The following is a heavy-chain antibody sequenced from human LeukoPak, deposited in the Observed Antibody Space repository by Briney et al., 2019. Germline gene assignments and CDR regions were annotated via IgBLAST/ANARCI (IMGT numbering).Heavy chain of an antibody. Sequence: ASVKVSCKASGYTFTGYYMHWVRQAPGQGLEWMGWINPNSGGTNYAQKFQGRVTMTRDTSISTAYMELSRLRSDDTAVYYCARDLEYNYYGSGSSIDYWGQGTLVTVSS. CDR3: ARDLEYNYYGSGSSIDY. CDR2: INPNSGGT. V-gene: IGHV1-2*02. D-gene: IGHD3-10*01. CDR1: GYTFTGYY. J-gene: IGHJ4*02.